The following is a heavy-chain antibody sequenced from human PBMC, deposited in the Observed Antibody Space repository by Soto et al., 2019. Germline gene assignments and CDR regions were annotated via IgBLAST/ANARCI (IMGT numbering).Heavy chain of an antibody. CDR1: GFTFSSYA. Sequence: EVQLLESGGGLVQPGGSLRLSCAASGFTFSSYAMSWVRQAPGKGLEWVSGISGGGTGTYYADSVKGRFTISRDNSKNTLSLQMNSLRAEDTAVYYCAKVLTPYTSSTTTFDYWGQGTLVTVSS. D-gene: IGHD6-19*01. V-gene: IGHV3-23*01. J-gene: IGHJ4*02. CDR2: ISGGGTGT. CDR3: AKVLTPYTSSTTTFDY.